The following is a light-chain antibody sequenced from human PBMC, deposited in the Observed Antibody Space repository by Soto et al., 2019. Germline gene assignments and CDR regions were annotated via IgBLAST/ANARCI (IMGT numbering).Light chain of an antibody. Sequence: DIQITQSPPSFSSSVLERFTITCRASQDVGKWLAWYQQKPGKAPTLLIHGASSLQSGVPPRYSGSGYGTDFTPTISSLQPEDFATYYCQQANSFPITFGQGTRLEIK. CDR2: GAS. CDR3: QQANSFPIT. CDR1: QDVGKW. J-gene: IGKJ5*01. V-gene: IGKV1-12*01.